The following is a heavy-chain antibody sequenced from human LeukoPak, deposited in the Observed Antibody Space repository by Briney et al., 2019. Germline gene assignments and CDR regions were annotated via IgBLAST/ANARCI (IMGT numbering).Heavy chain of an antibody. V-gene: IGHV1-18*01. CDR1: GYTFTSYG. CDR3: ARAEAGYCSSTSCYIPYFDY. CDR2: ISAYNGNT. J-gene: IGHJ4*02. D-gene: IGHD2-2*02. Sequence: ASVKVSCKASGYTFTSYGISWVRQAPGQGLEWMGWISAYNGNTNYAQKLQGRVTMTTDTSTSTAYMELRSLRSDDSAVYYLARAEAGYCSSTSCYIPYFDYWGPGTLVTVSS.